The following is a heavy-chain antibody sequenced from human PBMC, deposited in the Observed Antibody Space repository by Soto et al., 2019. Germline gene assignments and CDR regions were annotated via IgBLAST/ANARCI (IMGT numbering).Heavy chain of an antibody. J-gene: IGHJ4*02. CDR2: IYYSGST. CDR1: GGSISGYY. D-gene: IGHD1-26*01. Sequence: QVQLLESGPGLVKPSETLSLTCTVSGGSISGYYWSWIRQPPGKGLEWIGYIYYSGSTNYNPSLNSRVXXSXDXXKNQFSLKLNSVTAADTAVYYCARFSGSSGYYFDFWGQGTMVTVSS. CDR3: ARFSGSSGYYFDF. V-gene: IGHV4-59*01.